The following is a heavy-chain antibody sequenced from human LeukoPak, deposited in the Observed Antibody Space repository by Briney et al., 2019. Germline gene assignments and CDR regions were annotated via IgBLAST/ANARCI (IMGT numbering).Heavy chain of an antibody. J-gene: IGHJ4*02. CDR1: GFTFSSYV. CDR2: ISASGGTT. CDR3: AKRKVATEYYFDY. V-gene: IGHV3-23*01. Sequence: GGSLRLSCAASGFTFSSYVMTWVRQAPGKGLEWVSSISASGGTTYYADSVKGRFTISRDNSKNAVYMQMNSLRAEDTAVYYCAKRKVATEYYFDYWGQGTLVTVSS. D-gene: IGHD1-26*01.